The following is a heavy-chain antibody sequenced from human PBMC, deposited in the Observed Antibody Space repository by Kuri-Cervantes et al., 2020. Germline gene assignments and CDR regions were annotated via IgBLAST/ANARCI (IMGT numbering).Heavy chain of an antibody. Sequence: GESLKISCAASGFTFSSYSMNWVRQAPGKGLEWVSHISSSSSTIYYADSVKGRFTISRDNAKNSLYLQMNSLRDEDTAVYYCARVDYYGSGSYSDYWGQGTLVTVSS. CDR2: ISSSSSTI. V-gene: IGHV3-48*02. CDR3: ARVDYYGSGSYSDY. CDR1: GFTFSSYS. J-gene: IGHJ4*02. D-gene: IGHD3-10*01.